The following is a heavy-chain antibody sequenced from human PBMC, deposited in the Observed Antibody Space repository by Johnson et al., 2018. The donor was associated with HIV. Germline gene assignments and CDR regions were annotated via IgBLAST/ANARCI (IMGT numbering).Heavy chain of an antibody. D-gene: IGHD4-17*01. CDR3: ASFTVTGAFDI. V-gene: IGHV3-20*04. CDR1: GFRFDDYG. CDR2: INWNGDST. Sequence: VQLVESGGGVVRPGGSLRLSGAASGFRFDDYGMTWVRQAPGKGLEWVSGINWNGDSTGYADSVKGRFTISRDNAKNYLYLQMNSLRAEDTAVYYCASFTVTGAFDIWGQGTMVTVSS. J-gene: IGHJ3*02.